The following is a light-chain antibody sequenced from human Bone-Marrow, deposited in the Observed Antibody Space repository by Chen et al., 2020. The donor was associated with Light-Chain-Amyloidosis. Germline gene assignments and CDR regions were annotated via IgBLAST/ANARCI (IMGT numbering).Light chain of an antibody. J-gene: IGLJ3*02. Sequence: NFMLTQPHSVSESPGKTVIISCTRSSGSIATNYVQWYQQRPGSSPTPVIYEDDQRPSGVPDRFSGSIDRSSNSASLTISGLKTEEEADYYCQSYQGSSQGVFGGGTKLTVL. CDR2: EDD. CDR3: QSYQGSSQGV. CDR1: SGSIATNY. V-gene: IGLV6-57*01.